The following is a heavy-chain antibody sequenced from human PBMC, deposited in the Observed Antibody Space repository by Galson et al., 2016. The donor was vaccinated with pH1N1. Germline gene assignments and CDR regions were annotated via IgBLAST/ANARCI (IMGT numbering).Heavy chain of an antibody. Sequence: SLRLSCAASGFTFSSYAMAWVRQAPGKGLECVSTITGSGGGTYYADSVKGRFTFSRDNSKNTLYLQMNSLRADDTAVYYCAKAPTVTANGRTYFDYWGQGVRVIVSS. D-gene: IGHD4-11*01. J-gene: IGHJ4*02. CDR2: ITGSGGGT. CDR1: GFTFSSYA. CDR3: AKAPTVTANGRTYFDY. V-gene: IGHV3-23*01.